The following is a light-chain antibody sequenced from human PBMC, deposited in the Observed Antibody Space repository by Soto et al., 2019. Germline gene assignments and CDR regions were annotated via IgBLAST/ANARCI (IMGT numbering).Light chain of an antibody. CDR1: SSDVGGYDF. J-gene: IGLJ1*01. Sequence: QSVLAQSASVSGSPGHAITISCTGASSDVGGYDFVSWYQHHPGTPPKLIIYEVTHRPSGVSHRFSGSKSASTASLTISGLQVEDEADYFCGSYSSTTTREVFGTGTKVTVL. CDR3: GSYSSTTTREV. V-gene: IGLV2-14*01. CDR2: EVT.